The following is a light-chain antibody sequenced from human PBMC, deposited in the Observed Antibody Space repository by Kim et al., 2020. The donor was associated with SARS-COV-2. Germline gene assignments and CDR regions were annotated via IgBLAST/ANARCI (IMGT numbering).Light chain of an antibody. V-gene: IGLV3-1*01. J-gene: IGLJ3*02. CDR3: QAWDSSIWV. CDR1: ECGVEY. CDR2: QDS. Sequence: VCPVQTDSITCDGDECGVEYACWDQQKPGRSPVRVIYQDSKRRSGVPERFSGSNSGNPATLTISGTQAMDDADYYCQAWDSSIWVFGGGTQLTVL.